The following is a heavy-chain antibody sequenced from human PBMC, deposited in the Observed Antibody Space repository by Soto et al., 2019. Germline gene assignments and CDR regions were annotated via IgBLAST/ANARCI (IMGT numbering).Heavy chain of an antibody. CDR2: INPNSGGT. D-gene: IGHD2-2*01. Sequence: LVKVSCKASGYTFTGYYMHWVRQAPGQGLEWMGWINPNSGGTNYAQKFQGWVTMTRDTSISTAYMELSRLRSDDTAVYYCARSAGYCSSTRCQMGASYYYYGMDVWGQVTTVTVSS. V-gene: IGHV1-2*04. J-gene: IGHJ6*02. CDR1: GYTFTGYY. CDR3: ARSAGYCSSTRCQMGASYYYYGMDV.